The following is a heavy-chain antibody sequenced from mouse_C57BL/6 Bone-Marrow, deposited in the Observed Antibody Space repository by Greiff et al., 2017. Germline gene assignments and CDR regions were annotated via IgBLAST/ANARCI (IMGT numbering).Heavy chain of an antibody. CDR3: ARKAHYYGSSDFDY. J-gene: IGHJ2*01. D-gene: IGHD1-1*01. V-gene: IGHV1-64*01. Sequence: QVQLQQPGAELVKPGASVKLSCKASGYTFTSYWMHWVKQRPGQGLEWIGMIHPNSGSTNYNEKFKSKATLTVDKSSSTAYMQLSSLTSEDSAVYYCARKAHYYGSSDFDYWGQGTTLTVSS. CDR1: GYTFTSYW. CDR2: IHPNSGST.